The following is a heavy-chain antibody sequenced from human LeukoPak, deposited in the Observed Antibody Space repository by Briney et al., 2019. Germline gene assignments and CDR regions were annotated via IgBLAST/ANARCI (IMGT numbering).Heavy chain of an antibody. J-gene: IGHJ3*02. CDR3: ARGGGSYYVTWIRKAFDI. D-gene: IGHD1-26*01. V-gene: IGHV4-59*12. Sequence: SETLSLTCTVSGGSISSYYWSWIRQPPGKGLEWIGYIYYSGSTNYNPSLKSRVTISVDTSKNQFSLKLSSVTAADTAVYYCARGGGSYYVTWIRKAFDIWGQGTMVTVSS. CDR1: GGSISSYY. CDR2: IYYSGST.